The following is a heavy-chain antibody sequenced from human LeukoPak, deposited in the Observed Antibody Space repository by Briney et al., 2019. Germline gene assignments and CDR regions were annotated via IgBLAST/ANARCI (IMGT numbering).Heavy chain of an antibody. CDR3: AKDPGAGDPEGGYYYMDV. D-gene: IGHD4-17*01. V-gene: IGHV3-43D*03. J-gene: IGHJ6*03. Sequence: GGSLRLSCAASGFTFDDYAMHWVRQAPGKGLEWVSLISWDGGSTYYADSVKGRFTISRDNSKNSLYLQMDSLRAEDTALYYCAKDPGAGDPEGGYYYMDVWGKGTTVTVSS. CDR2: ISWDGGST. CDR1: GFTFDDYA.